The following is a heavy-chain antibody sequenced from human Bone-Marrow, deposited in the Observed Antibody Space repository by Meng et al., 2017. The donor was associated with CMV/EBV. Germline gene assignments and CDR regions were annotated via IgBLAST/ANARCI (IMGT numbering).Heavy chain of an antibody. CDR1: GYTFTGYY. D-gene: IGHD4-11*01. CDR2: INPNSGGT. Sequence: ASVKVSCKASGYTFTGYYMHWVRQAPGQGLEWMGWINPNSGGTNYAQKFQGRVTMTRDTSISTAYMELSRLRSDDTAVYYCARGHTVTTSYYYGMDVWGQGTTVTVSS. V-gene: IGHV1-2*02. J-gene: IGHJ6*02. CDR3: ARGHTVTTSYYYGMDV.